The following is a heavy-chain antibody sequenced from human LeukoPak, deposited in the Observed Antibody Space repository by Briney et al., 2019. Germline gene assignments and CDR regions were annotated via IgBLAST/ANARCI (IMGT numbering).Heavy chain of an antibody. CDR2: IYYSGST. Sequence: SETLSLTCTVSGGSISSHYWSWIRQPPGKGLEWVGYIYYSGSTNYNPSLKSRVTISVDTSKNQFSLKLSSVTAADTAVYYCARDAYRFDPWGQGTLVTVSP. D-gene: IGHD2-21*01. CDR3: ARDAYRFDP. J-gene: IGHJ5*02. CDR1: GGSISSHY. V-gene: IGHV4-59*11.